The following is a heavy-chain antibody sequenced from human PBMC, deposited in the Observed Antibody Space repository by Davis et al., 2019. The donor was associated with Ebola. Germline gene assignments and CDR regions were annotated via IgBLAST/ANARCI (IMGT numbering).Heavy chain of an antibody. J-gene: IGHJ4*02. D-gene: IGHD2-15*01. V-gene: IGHV3-73*01. CDR3: TTTILGYCSGGSCTHDDY. CDR1: GGSFSGSA. Sequence: ETLSLTCAVYGGSFSGSAMHWVRQASGKGLEWVGRIRSKANSYATAYAASVKGRFTISRDDSKNTAYLQMNSLKTEDTAVYYCTTTILGYCSGGSCTHDDYWGQGTLVTVSS. CDR2: IRSKANSYAT.